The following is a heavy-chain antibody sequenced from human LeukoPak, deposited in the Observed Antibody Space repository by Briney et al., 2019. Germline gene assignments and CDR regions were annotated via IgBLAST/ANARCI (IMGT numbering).Heavy chain of an antibody. J-gene: IGHJ4*02. CDR2: INWNGGST. V-gene: IGHV3-20*04. D-gene: IGHD3-16*02. CDR3: ARQSYDYVWGSYRYDCYFDY. CDR1: GFTFSHYS. Sequence: GSLRLSCAASGFTFSHYSMSWVRQAPGKGLEWVSGINWNGGSTGYADSVKGRFTISRDNAKNSLYLQMNSLRAEDTAVYYCARQSYDYVWGSYRYDCYFDYWGQGTLVTVSS.